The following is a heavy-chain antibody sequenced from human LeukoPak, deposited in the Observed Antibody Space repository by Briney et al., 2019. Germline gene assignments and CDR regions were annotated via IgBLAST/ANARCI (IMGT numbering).Heavy chain of an antibody. Sequence: PGGSLRLSCVVSGFTFSSHWMSWVRQAPGKGLEWVSAISGSGGSTYYADSVKGRFTISRDNSKNTLYLQMNSLRAEDTAVYYCARGGSGRRYYYYMDVWGKGTTVTVSS. CDR3: ARGGSGRRYYYYMDV. CDR2: ISGSGGST. J-gene: IGHJ6*03. D-gene: IGHD3-3*01. CDR1: GFTFSSHW. V-gene: IGHV3-23*01.